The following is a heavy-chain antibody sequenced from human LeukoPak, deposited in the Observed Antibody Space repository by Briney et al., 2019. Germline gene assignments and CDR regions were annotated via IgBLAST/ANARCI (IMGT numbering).Heavy chain of an antibody. V-gene: IGHV3-33*01. CDR1: GFTFSSYG. D-gene: IGHD6-13*01. CDR2: IWYDGSNK. Sequence: SPRLSCAASGFTFSSYGMHWGRQAPGKGVERVAVIWYDGSNKYTADSVKGRLTISRDNSKNALYLQMNSLRAEDTAVYYCAREGIAAAGTYLDYWGQGTLVTVSS. J-gene: IGHJ4*02. CDR3: AREGIAAAGTYLDY.